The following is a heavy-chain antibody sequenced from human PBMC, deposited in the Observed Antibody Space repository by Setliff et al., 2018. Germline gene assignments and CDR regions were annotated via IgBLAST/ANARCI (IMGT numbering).Heavy chain of an antibody. CDR1: GFSISDHY. V-gene: IGHV3-72*01. J-gene: IGHJ4*02. Sequence: PGESLKISCAASGFSISDHYMDWVRQAPGKGLEWVGRTKNKANAGYMEYAASVKDRFIISRDDSKNSLYLQMYSLKSDDTAVYYCVRAVVIRGSKPLDSWGQGTLVTVS. D-gene: IGHD3-10*01. CDR3: VRAVVIRGSKPLDS. CDR2: TKNKANAGYM.